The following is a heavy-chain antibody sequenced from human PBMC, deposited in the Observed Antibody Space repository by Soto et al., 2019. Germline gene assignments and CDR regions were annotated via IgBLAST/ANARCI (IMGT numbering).Heavy chain of an antibody. V-gene: IGHV3-33*01. CDR2: IWHDGSNK. CDR3: ARDRNLDY. J-gene: IGHJ4*02. Sequence: QVQLVESGGGVDQPGRSLRLSCAASGFTFSSYGMHWVRQAPGKGLEWVAVIWHDGSNKYYADSVKGRFTISRDNSKNTLYLQMNSLRPEDTAVYYCARDRNLDYWGQGTLVTVSS. CDR1: GFTFSSYG.